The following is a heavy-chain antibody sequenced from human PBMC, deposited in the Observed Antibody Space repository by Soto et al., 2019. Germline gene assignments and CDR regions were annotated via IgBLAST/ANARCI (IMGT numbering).Heavy chain of an antibody. Sequence: SETLSLTCTVSGGSISSYYWSWIRQPPGKGPECIGYIYDSGNTKYNPSLKSRVTILVDTSKNQFSLKLSSVTAADTAVYYCARLGGYYQALDTWGQGALVTVS. CDR1: GGSISSYY. CDR2: IYDSGNT. J-gene: IGHJ5*02. D-gene: IGHD3-22*01. CDR3: ARLGGYYQALDT. V-gene: IGHV4-59*08.